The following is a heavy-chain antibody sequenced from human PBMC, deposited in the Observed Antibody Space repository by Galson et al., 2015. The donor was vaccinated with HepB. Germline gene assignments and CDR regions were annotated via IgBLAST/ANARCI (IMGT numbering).Heavy chain of an antibody. V-gene: IGHV3-30-3*01. D-gene: IGHD2-15*01. Sequence: SLRLSCAASGFTFSSYAMHWVRQAPGKGLEWVAVISYDGSNKYYADSVKGRFTISRDNSENTLYLQMNSLRAEDTAVYYCASGLLLSDFDYWGQGTLVTVSS. CDR3: ASGLLLSDFDY. J-gene: IGHJ4*02. CDR1: GFTFSSYA. CDR2: ISYDGSNK.